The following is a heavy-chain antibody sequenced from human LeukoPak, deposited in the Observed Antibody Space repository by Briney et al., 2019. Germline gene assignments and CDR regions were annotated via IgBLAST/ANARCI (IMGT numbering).Heavy chain of an antibody. V-gene: IGHV3-15*01. CDR3: ARGTVDTVAP. J-gene: IGHJ5*02. D-gene: IGHD5-18*01. Sequence: GGSLRLSCAGSGFTFTNAWMSWVRQAPGKGLEWVGRIKSKVAGGTTDYAAPVKGRFTISRDDSKNTLYLQMNSLRAEDTAVYYCARGTVDTVAPWGQGTLVTVSS. CDR2: IKSKVAGGTT. CDR1: GFTFTNAW.